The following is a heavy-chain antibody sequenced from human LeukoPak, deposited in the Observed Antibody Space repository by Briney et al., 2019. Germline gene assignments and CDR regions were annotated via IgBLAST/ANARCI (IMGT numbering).Heavy chain of an antibody. D-gene: IGHD2-2*01. CDR1: GFTFSSYG. V-gene: IGHV3-30*18. Sequence: PGRSLRLSCAASGFTFSSYGMHWVRQAPGKGLEWVAVISYDGSNKYYADSVKGRFTISRDNSKNTLYLQMNSLRAQDTVVYYCTKHRLRSTSCYFDYWGQGTLATVPS. J-gene: IGHJ4*02. CDR3: TKHRLRSTSCYFDY. CDR2: ISYDGSNK.